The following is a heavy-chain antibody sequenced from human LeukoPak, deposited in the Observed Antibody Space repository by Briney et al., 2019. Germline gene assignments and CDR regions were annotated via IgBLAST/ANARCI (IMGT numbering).Heavy chain of an antibody. CDR1: GFTFSNNW. J-gene: IGHJ4*02. V-gene: IGHV3-7*01. CDR2: IKQDGSDK. D-gene: IGHD5-12*01. Sequence: GGSLRLSCAASGFTFSNNWMSWVRQAPGKGLEWVANIKQDGSDKYYVDSVKGRFTISRDNAKNSLYLQMNSLRAEDTAVYYCARGPSGYHNTGGQGTLVTVSS. CDR3: ARGPSGYHNT.